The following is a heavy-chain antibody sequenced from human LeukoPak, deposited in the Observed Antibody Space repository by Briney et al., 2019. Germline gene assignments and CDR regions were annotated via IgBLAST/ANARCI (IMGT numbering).Heavy chain of an antibody. Sequence: ASVKVSRKASRYTFTNYHIHWVRQAPGQGLEWMGIINPSDGSTSYAQRFHVRVTMTRDTSTSTVYMELNSLRSEDTAVYYCASFAYDRRGYIIGDYWGQGTLVTVSS. CDR2: INPSDGST. J-gene: IGHJ4*02. CDR3: ASFAYDRRGYIIGDY. CDR1: RYTFTNYH. V-gene: IGHV1-46*01. D-gene: IGHD3-22*01.